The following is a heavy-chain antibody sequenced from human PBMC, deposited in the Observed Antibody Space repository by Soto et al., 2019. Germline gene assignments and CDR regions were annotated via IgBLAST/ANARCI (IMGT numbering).Heavy chain of an antibody. D-gene: IGHD2-2*01. J-gene: IGHJ6*03. CDR1: GGSISSYY. CDR2: IYYSGST. V-gene: IGHV4-59*01. CDR3: ARVYRAIVVVPAAPYYYYYMDV. Sequence: SETLSLTCTVSGGSISSYYWSWIRQPPGKGLEWIGYIYYSGSTNYNPSLKSRVTISVDTSKNQFSLKLSSVTAADTAVYYCARVYRAIVVVPAAPYYYYYMDVWGKGTTVTVSS.